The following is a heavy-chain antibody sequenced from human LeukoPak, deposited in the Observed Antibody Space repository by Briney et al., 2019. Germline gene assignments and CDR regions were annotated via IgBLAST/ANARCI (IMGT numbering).Heavy chain of an antibody. Sequence: ASVKVSCKASGYTFTSYDINWVRQATGQGLEWMGWMNPNSGNTGFAQKFQGRVTMTRNTSRSTAYMELSSLRSEDTAVYYCARCPGRPVRPRSRDVKFDPWGQGTLVTVSS. CDR2: MNPNSGNT. D-gene: IGHD1-26*01. CDR3: ARCPGRPVRPRSRDVKFDP. J-gene: IGHJ5*02. CDR1: GYTFTSYD. V-gene: IGHV1-8*01.